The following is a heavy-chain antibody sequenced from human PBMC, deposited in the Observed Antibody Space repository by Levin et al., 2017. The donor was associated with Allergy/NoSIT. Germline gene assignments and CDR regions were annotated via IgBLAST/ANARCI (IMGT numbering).Heavy chain of an antibody. CDR1: GYTFTSYA. J-gene: IGHJ4*02. D-gene: IGHD4-17*01. Sequence: GESLKISCKASGYTFTSYAMHWVRQAPGQRLEWMGWINAGNGNTKYSQKFQGRVTITRDTSASTAYMELSSLRSEDTAVYYCARGDDYGDYADYWGQGTLVTVSS. CDR2: INAGNGNT. CDR3: ARGDDYGDYADY. V-gene: IGHV1-3*01.